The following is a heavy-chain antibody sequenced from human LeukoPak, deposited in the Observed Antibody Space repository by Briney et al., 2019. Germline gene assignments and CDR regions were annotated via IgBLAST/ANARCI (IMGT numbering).Heavy chain of an antibody. CDR1: GYTFTSYD. V-gene: IGHV1-8*01. D-gene: IGHD4-11*01. J-gene: IGHJ6*03. CDR3: ARAVTIYYYYCMDV. Sequence: GASVKVSCKASGYTFTSYDINWVRQATGQGLEWMGWMNPNSGNTGYAQKFQGRVTMTRNTSISTAYMELSSLRSEDTAVYYCARAVTIYYYYCMDVWGKGTTVTVSS. CDR2: MNPNSGNT.